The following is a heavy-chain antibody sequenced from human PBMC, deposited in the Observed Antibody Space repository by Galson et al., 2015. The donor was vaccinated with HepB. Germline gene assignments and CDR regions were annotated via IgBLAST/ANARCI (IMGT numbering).Heavy chain of an antibody. CDR1: GFTFSNYW. CDR3: ARTRGAAAGIFDY. Sequence: SLRLSCAASGFTFSNYWMHWVRHAPGKGLVWVSRINSDGTYITYADSVKGRFTISRDNAKNTLYLQMNSPRAEDTALYYCARTRGAAAGIFDYWGLGSLVTVSS. V-gene: IGHV3-74*01. CDR2: INSDGTYI. J-gene: IGHJ4*02. D-gene: IGHD6-13*01.